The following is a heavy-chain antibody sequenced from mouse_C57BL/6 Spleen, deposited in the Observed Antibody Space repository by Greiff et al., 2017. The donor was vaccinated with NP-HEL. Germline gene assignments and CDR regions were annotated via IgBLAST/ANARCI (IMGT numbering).Heavy chain of an antibody. CDR1: GFTFSDYG. CDR2: ISSGSSTI. D-gene: IGHD3-3*01. V-gene: IGHV5-17*01. CDR3: ARGTRYWYLDV. Sequence: EVQLQESGGGLVKPGGSLKLSCAASGFTFSDYGMHWVRQAPEKGLEWVAYISSGSSTIYYADTVKGRFTISRDTAKNTLFLQMTSLRSEDTAVYYCARGTRYWYLDVWGKGTTVTVSS. J-gene: IGHJ1*03.